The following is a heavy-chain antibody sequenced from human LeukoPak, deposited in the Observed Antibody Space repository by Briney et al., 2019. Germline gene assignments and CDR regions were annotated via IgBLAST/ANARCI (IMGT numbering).Heavy chain of an antibody. V-gene: IGHV3-53*01. Sequence: GGSLRLSCAASGFTVSSNYMSWVRQAPGKGLEWVSVIYSGGSTYYADPVKGRFTISRDNSKNTLYLQMNSLRAEDTAVYYCARENSEYYYDSSGYAFDIWGQGTMVTVSS. D-gene: IGHD3-22*01. J-gene: IGHJ3*02. CDR1: GFTVSSNY. CDR2: IYSGGST. CDR3: ARENSEYYYDSSGYAFDI.